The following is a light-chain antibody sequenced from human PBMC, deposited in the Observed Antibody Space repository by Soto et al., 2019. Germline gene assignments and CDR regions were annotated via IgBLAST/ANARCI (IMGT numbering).Light chain of an antibody. J-gene: IGKJ5*01. V-gene: IGKV3-11*01. Sequence: EIVLTQSPATLSLSPGERATLSCRASQSVGSFLAWYQQKPGQAPRLLIYDASNRATGIPARFSGSGSGTDFTLTISSLEPEDFAVYYCQQRYNWPITFGQGTRLEIK. CDR3: QQRYNWPIT. CDR1: QSVGSF. CDR2: DAS.